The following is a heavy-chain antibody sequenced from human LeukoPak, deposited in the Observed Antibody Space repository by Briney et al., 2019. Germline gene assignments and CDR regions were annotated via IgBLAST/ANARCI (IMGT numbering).Heavy chain of an antibody. CDR1: GGSIFSSSYH. CDR3: ARDAGAAAAFDI. CDR2: IYYSGST. Sequence: SETLSLTCTISGGSIFSSSYHWGWIRQPPGKGLEWIGSIYYSGSTYYNPSLKSRVTISVDTSKNQFSLKLSSVTAADTAVYYCARDAGAAAAFDIWGQGTMVTVSS. V-gene: IGHV4-39*07. D-gene: IGHD4-17*01. J-gene: IGHJ3*02.